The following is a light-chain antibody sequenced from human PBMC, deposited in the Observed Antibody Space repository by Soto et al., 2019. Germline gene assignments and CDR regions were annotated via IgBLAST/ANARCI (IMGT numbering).Light chain of an antibody. CDR2: WAS. CDR3: QKYHTAPYT. V-gene: IGKV4-1*01. Sequence: VMTQSPDSLALSLGERATISCKSSQSGLYSSNNKNYFAWYQQKPRQPPRLLIYWASTREAGVPDRFAGNRFGRDFTRTISSLQAEDVPFYYYQKYHTAPYTFGQGTKLEI. J-gene: IGKJ2*01. CDR1: QSGLYSSNNKNY.